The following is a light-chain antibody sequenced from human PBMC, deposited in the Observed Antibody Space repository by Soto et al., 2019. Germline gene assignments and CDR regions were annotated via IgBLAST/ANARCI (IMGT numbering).Light chain of an antibody. CDR3: GSYTSSNTDV. CDR2: DVS. Sequence: QSVLTQPASVSGSPGQSITISCTGTSSDVGDYNYVSWYQQHPGKAPKLMIYDVSNRPSGVSNRFSGSKSGNTASLTISGLQAEDEADYYCGSYTSSNTDVFGTGTKVTVL. V-gene: IGLV2-14*03. J-gene: IGLJ1*01. CDR1: SSDVGDYNY.